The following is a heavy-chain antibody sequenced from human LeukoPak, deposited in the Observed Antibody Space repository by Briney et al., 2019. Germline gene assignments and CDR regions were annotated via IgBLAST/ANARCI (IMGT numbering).Heavy chain of an antibody. J-gene: IGHJ6*04. CDR3: ARRAGEGSYYNGDYYYYYGMDV. Sequence: ASVKVSCKASGGTFSSYAISWVRQAPGQGLEWIGGIIPIFGTANYAQKFQGRVTITADKSTSTAYMELSSLRSEDTAVYYCARRAGEGSYYNGDYYYYYGMDVWGKGTTVTVSS. V-gene: IGHV1-69*06. CDR2: IIPIFGTA. CDR1: GGTFSSYA. D-gene: IGHD3-10*01.